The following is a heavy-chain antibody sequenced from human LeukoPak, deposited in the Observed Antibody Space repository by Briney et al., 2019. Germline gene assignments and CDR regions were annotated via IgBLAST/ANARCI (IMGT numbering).Heavy chain of an antibody. CDR1: GLTFDDYA. V-gene: IGHV3-9*01. CDR3: AREGYSSAYVAY. D-gene: IGHD6-19*01. CDR2: VTWNSGNV. Sequence: GGSLRLSCAAPGLTFDDYAMHWVRQAPGKGLEWVSGVTWNSGNVGYADSVRGRFTISRDNAKNSLYLQMNSLRAEDTAVYYCAREGYSSAYVAYWGQGTLVTVSS. J-gene: IGHJ4*02.